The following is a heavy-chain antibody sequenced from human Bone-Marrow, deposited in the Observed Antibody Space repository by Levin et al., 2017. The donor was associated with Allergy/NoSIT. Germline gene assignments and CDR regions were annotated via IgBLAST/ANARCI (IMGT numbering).Heavy chain of an antibody. D-gene: IGHD6-13*01. CDR1: GFTFSSYA. CDR2: ISYDGSNK. Sequence: LSLTCAASGFTFSSYAMHWVRQAPGKGLEWVAVISYDGSNKYYADSVKGRFTISRDNSKNTLYLQMNSLRAEDTAVYYCAREGGGQQLASYYYYGMDVWGQGTTVTVSS. V-gene: IGHV3-30*04. CDR3: AREGGGQQLASYYYYGMDV. J-gene: IGHJ6*02.